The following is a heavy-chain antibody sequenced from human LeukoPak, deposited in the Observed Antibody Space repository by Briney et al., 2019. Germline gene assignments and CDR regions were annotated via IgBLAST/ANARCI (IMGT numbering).Heavy chain of an antibody. J-gene: IGHJ6*03. Sequence: ASVKVSCKASGYTFISHGISWVRQAPGQGLEWMGWISAYNGNTNYAQKLQGRVTMTTDTSASTAYMELRSLRSDDTAVYYCAREIGPNYSRYYYYYMDVWGKGTTVTVSS. D-gene: IGHD4-11*01. CDR2: ISAYNGNT. V-gene: IGHV1-18*01. CDR1: GYTFISHG. CDR3: AREIGPNYSRYYYYYMDV.